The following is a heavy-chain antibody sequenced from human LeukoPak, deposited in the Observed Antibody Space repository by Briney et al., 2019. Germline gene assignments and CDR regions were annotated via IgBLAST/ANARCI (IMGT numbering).Heavy chain of an antibody. CDR3: AELGITMIGGV. V-gene: IGHV3-21*01. D-gene: IGHD3-10*02. CDR1: GFTFRSFC. CDR2: ISSSSSYI. Sequence: GSLRLFFAAFGFTFRSFCLNWVRPAPGKGLEWVSSISSSSSYIYYADSVKGRFTISRDNAKNSLYLQMNSLRAEDTAVYYCAELGITMIGGVWGKGTTVTISS. J-gene: IGHJ6*04.